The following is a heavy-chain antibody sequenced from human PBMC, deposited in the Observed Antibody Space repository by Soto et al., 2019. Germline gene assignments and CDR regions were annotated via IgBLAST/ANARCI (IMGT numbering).Heavy chain of an antibody. D-gene: IGHD3-10*01. V-gene: IGHV2-26*01. CDR3: AGGGGWGWFGEGGMDV. J-gene: IGHJ6*02. CDR1: GFSLSNARMG. Sequence: QVTLKESGPVLVKPTETLTLTCTVSGFSLSNARMGVSWIRQPPGKALEWLAHIFSNDEKSYSTSLKSRLTIPKDTSKSQVVLTLTNRDPVDTAKYSCAGGGGWGWFGEGGMDVWGQGTTVTVSS. CDR2: IFSNDEK.